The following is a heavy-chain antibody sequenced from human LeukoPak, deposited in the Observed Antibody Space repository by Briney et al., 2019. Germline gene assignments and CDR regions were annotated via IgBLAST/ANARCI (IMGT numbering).Heavy chain of an antibody. D-gene: IGHD2-15*01. V-gene: IGHV3-23*01. CDR2: SGGST. CDR3: AKVNEDIVVVVAAPVFDY. J-gene: IGHJ4*02. Sequence: SGGSTYYADSVKGRFTISRDNSKNTLYLQMNSLRAEDTAVYYCAKVNEDIVVVVAAPVFDYWGQGTLVTVSS.